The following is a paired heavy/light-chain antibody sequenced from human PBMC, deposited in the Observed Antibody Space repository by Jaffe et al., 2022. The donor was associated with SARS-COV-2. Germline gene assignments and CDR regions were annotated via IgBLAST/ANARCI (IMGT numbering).Heavy chain of an antibody. Sequence: EVQLVESGGGLLQPGGSLRLSCAASGFTFKKHDMVWLRQAPGRGLEWIAYISDTSNTIYVEDSVKDRFTVSRDNVMNSLFLQMNSLGAEDTAVYFCAGGPSLPTARWHYMDVWGKGTMVTVSS. D-gene: IGHD1-1*01. V-gene: IGHV3-48*01. J-gene: IGHJ6*03. CDR2: ISDTSNTI. CDR1: GFTFKKHD. CDR3: AGGPSLPTARWHYMDV.
Light chain of an antibody. J-gene: IGKJ1*01. Sequence: EIVMTQSPATLSVSPGEGATLSCRTSQSVNYNLAWYQQKVGQAPRLLLYGASTRATGVPGRFSGSGSGTEFTLTISRLQSEDSGTYYCQQYNEWPPWTFGQGTKVEIK. CDR3: QQYNEWPPWT. CDR1: QSVNYN. CDR2: GAS. V-gene: IGKV3-15*01.